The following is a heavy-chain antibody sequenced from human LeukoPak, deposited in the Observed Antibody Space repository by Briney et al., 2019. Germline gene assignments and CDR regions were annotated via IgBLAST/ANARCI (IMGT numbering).Heavy chain of an antibody. J-gene: IGHJ4*02. D-gene: IGHD3-22*01. V-gene: IGHV3-23*01. CDR3: AKGARSGVITSLDY. Sequence: GGSLRLSCAASGFTFSSRAMSWVRQAPGKGLEWVSGFSGSGADTDYTDSVKGRFTISRDNSKNTLYLQMNSLRAEDTAIYYCAKGARSGVITSLDYWGQGTLVTVSS. CDR2: FSGSGADT. CDR1: GFTFSSRA.